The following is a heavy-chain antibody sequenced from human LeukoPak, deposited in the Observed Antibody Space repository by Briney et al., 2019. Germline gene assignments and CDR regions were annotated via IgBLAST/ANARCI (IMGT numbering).Heavy chain of an antibody. V-gene: IGHV1-69*05. J-gene: IGHJ6*03. D-gene: IGHD1-1*01. CDR1: GGTFSSYA. CDR2: IIPIFGTA. Sequence: SVKVSCKASGGTFSSYAISWVRQAPGQGLEWMGGIIPIFGTANYTQKFQGRVTITTDESTSTAYMELSSLRSEDTAVYYCARAGAGTAPYYYYMDVWGKGTTVSVSS. CDR3: ARAGAGTAPYYYYMDV.